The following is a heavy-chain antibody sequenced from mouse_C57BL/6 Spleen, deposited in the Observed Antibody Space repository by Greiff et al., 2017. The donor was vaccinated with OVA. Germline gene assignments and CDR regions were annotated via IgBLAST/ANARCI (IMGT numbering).Heavy chain of an antibody. CDR3: ARITTVVAHWYFDG. Sequence: QVQLQQPGAELVKPGASVKMSCKASGYTFTSYWITWVKQRPGQGLEWIGDIYPGSGSTNYNEKFKSKATLTVDTSSSTAYMQLSSLTSEDSAVYYCARITTVVAHWYFDGWGTGTTVTVSS. CDR2: IYPGSGST. CDR1: GYTFTSYW. D-gene: IGHD1-1*01. V-gene: IGHV1-55*01. J-gene: IGHJ1*03.